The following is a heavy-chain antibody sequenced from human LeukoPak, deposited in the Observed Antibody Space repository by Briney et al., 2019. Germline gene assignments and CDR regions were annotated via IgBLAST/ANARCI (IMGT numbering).Heavy chain of an antibody. J-gene: IGHJ4*02. CDR2: IAHDETNR. D-gene: IGHD3-9*01. V-gene: IGHV3-30*04. CDR1: GFTFGSYA. Sequence: GGSLRLSCATSGFTFGSYAMHWVRQAPGKGLEWVAVIAHDETNRFYADSVRGRFTISRDNSMNTPYPRMNSLRPEDTAVYFCARDLTPGAPDYFDYWGQGTLVTVSS. CDR3: ARDLTPGAPDYFDY.